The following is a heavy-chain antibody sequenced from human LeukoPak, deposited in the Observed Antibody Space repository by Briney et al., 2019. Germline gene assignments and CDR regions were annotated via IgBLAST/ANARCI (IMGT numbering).Heavy chain of an antibody. CDR3: ARDYYDSSGYYPNAFDI. CDR1: GFTFSSYA. J-gene: IGHJ3*02. V-gene: IGHV4-4*02. CDR2: IYHSGST. Sequence: GSLRLSCAASGFTFSSYAMHWVRQPPGKGLEWIGEIYHSGSTNYNPSLKSRVTISVDKSKNQFSLKLSSVTAADTAVYYCARDYYDSSGYYPNAFDIWGQGTMVTVSS. D-gene: IGHD3-22*01.